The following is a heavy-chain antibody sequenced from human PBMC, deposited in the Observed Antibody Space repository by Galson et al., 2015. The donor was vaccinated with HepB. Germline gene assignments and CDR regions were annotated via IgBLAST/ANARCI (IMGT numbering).Heavy chain of an antibody. CDR2: IIPILGIA. V-gene: IGHV1-69*04. J-gene: IGHJ3*02. CDR3: AREGGYGGMITFGGVDAFDI. D-gene: IGHD3-16*01. CDR1: GGTFSSYA. Sequence: SVKVSCKASGGTFSSYAISWVRQAPGQGLEWMGRIIPILGIANYAQKFQGRVTITADKSTSTAYMELSSLRSEDTAVYYCAREGGYGGMITFGGVDAFDIRGQGTMVTVSS.